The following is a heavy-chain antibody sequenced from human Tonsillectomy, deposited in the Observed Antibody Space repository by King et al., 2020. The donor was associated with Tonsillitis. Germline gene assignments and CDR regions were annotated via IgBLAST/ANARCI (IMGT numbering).Heavy chain of an antibody. CDR2: INPNIGGT. D-gene: IGHD3-22*01. V-gene: IGHV1-2*04. J-gene: IGHJ4*02. Sequence: VQLVESGAEVKKPGASVKVSCKASGYTFTGYYMHWVRQAPGQGLEWMGWINPNIGGTNYAQKFQGWVTMTRETSISTAYMELSRLRSDDTAVYYCARGYYDSSGYYSLFDYWGQGTLVTVSS. CDR1: GYTFTGYY. CDR3: ARGYYDSSGYYSLFDY.